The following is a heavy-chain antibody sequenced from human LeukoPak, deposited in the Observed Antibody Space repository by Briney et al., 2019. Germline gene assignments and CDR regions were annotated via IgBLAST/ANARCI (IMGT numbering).Heavy chain of an antibody. V-gene: IGHV3-23*01. CDR2: ISGSGGST. CDR1: GFTFSSYA. D-gene: IGHD5-18*01. J-gene: IGHJ4*02. Sequence: GRSLRLSCAASGFTFSSYAMSWVRQAPGKGLEWVSAISGSGGSTYYADSVKGRFTISRDNSKNTLSLQMNSLRAEDTAIYYCAKGGEQGYSYFFNYWGQGTLVTVSS. CDR3: AKGGEQGYSYFFNY.